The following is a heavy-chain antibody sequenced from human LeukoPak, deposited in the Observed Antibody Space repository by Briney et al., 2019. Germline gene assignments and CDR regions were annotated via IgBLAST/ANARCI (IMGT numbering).Heavy chain of an antibody. D-gene: IGHD3-10*01. J-gene: IGHJ3*02. CDR1: GGSISSGGYS. CDR2: IYHSGST. CDR3: ARAPLVLLWFGEPNSGAFDI. Sequence: SETLSLTCAVSGGSISSGGYSWSWIRQPPGKGLEWIGYIYHSGSTYYNPSLKSRVTMSVDRSKNQFSLKLSSVTAADTAVYYCARAPLVLLWFGEPNSGAFDIWGQGTMVTVSS. V-gene: IGHV4-30-2*01.